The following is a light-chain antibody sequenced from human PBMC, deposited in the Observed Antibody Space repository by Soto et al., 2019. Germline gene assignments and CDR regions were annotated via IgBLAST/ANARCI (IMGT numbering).Light chain of an antibody. V-gene: IGLV2-23*01. Sequence: QSALTQPASVSGSPGQSITISCTGTSSDVGTYNLVSWYQQQPGKAPKLMIYEGSKRPSGVSNRFSGSKSGNTASLTISGLQAEDEADYYCCSYAGVNTYVFGTGTKVTVL. CDR1: SSDVGTYNL. J-gene: IGLJ1*01. CDR2: EGS. CDR3: CSYAGVNTYV.